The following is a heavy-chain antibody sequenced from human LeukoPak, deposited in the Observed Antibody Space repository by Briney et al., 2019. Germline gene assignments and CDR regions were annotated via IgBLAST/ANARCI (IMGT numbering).Heavy chain of an antibody. CDR3: ARGSITMVRGGRGYWFDP. CDR1: GFTFSSYW. CDR2: INSDGSST. Sequence: GGSLRLSCAASGFTFSSYWMHWVRQAPGKGLVWVSRINSDGSSTSYADSVKGRFTISRDNAKNTLYLQMNSLRSEDTAVYYCARGSITMVRGGRGYWFDPWGQGTLVTVSS. D-gene: IGHD3-10*01. J-gene: IGHJ5*02. V-gene: IGHV3-74*01.